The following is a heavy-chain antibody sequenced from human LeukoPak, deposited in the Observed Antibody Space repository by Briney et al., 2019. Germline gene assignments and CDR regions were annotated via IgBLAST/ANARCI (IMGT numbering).Heavy chain of an antibody. CDR3: ARETSQKGAHYMDV. J-gene: IGHJ6*03. D-gene: IGHD3-16*01. Sequence: PSETLSLTCTVSGDSISTSSYYWGWIRQPPGTGLEWIGYIYYSGSTNYNPSLKSRVTISVDTSKNQFSLKLSSVSAADTAVYYCARETSQKGAHYMDVWGKGTTVTISS. CDR1: GDSISTSSYY. CDR2: IYYSGST. V-gene: IGHV4-61*01.